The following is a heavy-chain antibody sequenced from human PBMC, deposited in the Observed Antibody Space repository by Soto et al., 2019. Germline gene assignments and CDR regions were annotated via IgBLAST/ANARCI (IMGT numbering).Heavy chain of an antibody. J-gene: IGHJ6*02. V-gene: IGHV1-2*02. Sequence: ASVKVSCKASGGTFSSYAISWVRQAPGQGLEWMGWINPNSGGTNYAQKFQGRVTMTRDTSISTAYMELSRLRSDDTAVYYCARDEADFWSGYYYYGMDVWGQGTTVTVSS. CDR1: GGTFSSYA. D-gene: IGHD3-3*01. CDR2: INPNSGGT. CDR3: ARDEADFWSGYYYYGMDV.